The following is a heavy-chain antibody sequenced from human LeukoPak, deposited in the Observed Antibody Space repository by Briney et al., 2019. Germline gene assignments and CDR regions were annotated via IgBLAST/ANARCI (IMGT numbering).Heavy chain of an antibody. J-gene: IGHJ4*02. CDR3: ARGDPGFY. CDR1: GFTFSSYW. Sequence: PGGSLRLSCTASGFTFSSYWMNWVRQAPGKGLEWVANIKQDESEKYYVDSVKGRFTISRDNSKSTLYLQMNSLRAEDTAVYYCARGDPGFYWGQGTLVTVSS. D-gene: IGHD2-21*02. CDR2: IKQDESEK. V-gene: IGHV3-7*03.